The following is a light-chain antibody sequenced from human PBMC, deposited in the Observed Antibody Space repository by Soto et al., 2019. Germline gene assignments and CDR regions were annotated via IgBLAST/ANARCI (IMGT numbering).Light chain of an antibody. CDR1: QDINSY. CDR2: AAS. J-gene: IGKJ4*01. Sequence: DVQMTQSPSSLSASVGDRVTITCRASQDINSYLAWYQQKPGNAPKSLIYAASSLQTWVPSRFSGRESGKDFTLTISNLQPEDSATYYCQQYNIYPLTFGGGTKVEIK. V-gene: IGKV1D-16*01. CDR3: QQYNIYPLT.